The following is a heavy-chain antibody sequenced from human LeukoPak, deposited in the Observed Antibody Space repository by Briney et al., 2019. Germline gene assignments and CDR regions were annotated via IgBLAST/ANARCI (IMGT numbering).Heavy chain of an antibody. CDR3: ARGSYYFDSSGYYYSSNFDY. CDR2: IWYDGSNK. Sequence: GGSLRLSCAASGFTFSSYAMSWVRQAPGKGLEWVAVIWYDGSNKYYADSVKGRFTISRDNSKNTLYLQMNSLRAEDTAVYYCARGSYYFDSSGYYYSSNFDYWGQGTLVTVSS. D-gene: IGHD3-22*01. V-gene: IGHV3-33*08. J-gene: IGHJ4*02. CDR1: GFTFSSYA.